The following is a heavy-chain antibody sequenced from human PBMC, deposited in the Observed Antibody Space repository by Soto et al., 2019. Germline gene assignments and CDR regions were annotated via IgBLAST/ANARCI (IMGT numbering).Heavy chain of an antibody. CDR3: ARSEATVLDY. J-gene: IGHJ4*02. Sequence: QVQLQESGPGLVKPSGTLSLTCTVSGGSMSSSNWWNWVRQPPGKGLEWIGETHHSGRTNYNPSLKSPVPMSVDQSTNPFSLKLSSGTAADTAVYYCARSEATVLDYWGQGTLVTVSS. D-gene: IGHD4-17*01. CDR2: THHSGRT. CDR1: GGSMSSSNW. V-gene: IGHV4-4*02.